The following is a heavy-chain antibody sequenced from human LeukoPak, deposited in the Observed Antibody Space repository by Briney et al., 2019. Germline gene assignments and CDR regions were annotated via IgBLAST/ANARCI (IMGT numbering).Heavy chain of an antibody. D-gene: IGHD3-3*01. V-gene: IGHV1-69*13. CDR1: GGTFSSYA. J-gene: IGHJ5*02. Sequence: SVKVSCKASGGTFSSYAISWARQAPGQGLEWMGGILPIFGTANYAQKFQGRVTITADESTSTAYMELSSLRSEDTAVYYCAGHDFWSGSWFDPWGQGTLVTVSS. CDR3: AGHDFWSGSWFDP. CDR2: ILPIFGTA.